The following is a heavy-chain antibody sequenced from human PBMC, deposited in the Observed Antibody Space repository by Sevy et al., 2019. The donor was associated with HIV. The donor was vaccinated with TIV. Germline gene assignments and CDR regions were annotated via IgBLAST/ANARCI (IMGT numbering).Heavy chain of an antibody. D-gene: IGHD3-22*01. CDR3: ARKYDSSGYFDY. V-gene: IGHV3-23*01. CDR1: GFTFSRYA. Sequence: GGSLRLSCAASGFTFSRYAMNWVRQAPGKGLEWVSGISGSGGSGDKTNYADSGKGRFTISRDDSKNSLYLQLNSLEDEDMAIYYCARKYDSSGYFDYWGQGTLVTVSS. CDR2: ISGSGGSGDKT. J-gene: IGHJ4*02.